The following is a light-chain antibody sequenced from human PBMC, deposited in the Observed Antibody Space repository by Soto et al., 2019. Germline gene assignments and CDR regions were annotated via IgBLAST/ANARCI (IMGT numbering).Light chain of an antibody. V-gene: IGKV3-20*01. Sequence: EIVLTQSPGTLSVSPGERATLSCRASQRISNSYLAWYQQKPGQAPRLLLYDASSRATGIPDRVSGSGSGTDITLTNSRLEPEDFAVYYCQQYARPPFAFGQGTKVEIK. CDR2: DAS. CDR1: QRISNSY. J-gene: IGKJ2*01. CDR3: QQYARPPFA.